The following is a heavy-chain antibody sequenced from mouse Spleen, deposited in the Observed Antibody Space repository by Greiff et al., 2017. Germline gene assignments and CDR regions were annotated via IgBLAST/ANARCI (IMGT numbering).Heavy chain of an antibody. CDR1: GFTFSSYA. J-gene: IGHJ4*01. CDR3: ARDTTAYYAMDY. Sequence: EVQRVESGGGLVKPGGSLKLSCAASGFTFSSYAMSWVRQTPEKRLEWVATISSGGSYTYYPDSVKGRFTISRDNAKNTLYLQMSSLRSEDTAMYYCARDTTAYYAMDYWGQGTSVTVSS. D-gene: IGHD1-2*01. CDR2: ISSGGSYT. V-gene: IGHV5-9-3*01.